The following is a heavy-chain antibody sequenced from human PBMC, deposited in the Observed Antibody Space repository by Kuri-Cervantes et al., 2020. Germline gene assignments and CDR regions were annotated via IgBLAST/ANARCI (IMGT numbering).Heavy chain of an antibody. V-gene: IGHV4-59*12. CDR1: GGSISSYY. CDR3: AIDRNWYFDL. CDR2: IYYSGST. J-gene: IGHJ2*01. Sequence: SETLSLTCTVSGGSISSYYWSWIRQPPGKGLEWIGYIYYSGSTNYNPSLKSRVTISVDTPKNQFSLKLSSVTAADTAVYYCAIDRNWYFDLWGRGTLVTVSS.